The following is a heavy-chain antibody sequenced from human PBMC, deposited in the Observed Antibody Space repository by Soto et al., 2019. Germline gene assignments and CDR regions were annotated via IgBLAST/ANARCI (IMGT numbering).Heavy chain of an antibody. Sequence: QVQLVQSGAEVNKPGSSVKVSCKASGGTFSSYAISWVRQAPGQGLEWMGGIIPIFGTANYAQKFQGRVTITADESTSTAYMELSSLRSEETAVYYCARDLKGSGWYWVLNYWGQGTLVTVSS. D-gene: IGHD6-19*01. V-gene: IGHV1-69*01. J-gene: IGHJ4*02. CDR2: IIPIFGTA. CDR1: GGTFSSYA. CDR3: ARDLKGSGWYWVLNY.